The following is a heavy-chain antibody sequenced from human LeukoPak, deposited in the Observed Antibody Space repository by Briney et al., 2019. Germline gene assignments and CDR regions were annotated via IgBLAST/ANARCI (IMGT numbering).Heavy chain of an antibody. D-gene: IGHD3-22*01. V-gene: IGHV3-23*01. J-gene: IGHJ4*02. Sequence: GGSLRLSCAASGFTFSSYAMSWVRQAPGKGLEWVSAISGSGGSTYYADSVKGRFTISRDNSKNTLYLQMNSLRAEDTAVYYCAKVQITMIVVATGFDCWGQGTLVTVSS. CDR3: AKVQITMIVVATGFDC. CDR1: GFTFSSYA. CDR2: ISGSGGST.